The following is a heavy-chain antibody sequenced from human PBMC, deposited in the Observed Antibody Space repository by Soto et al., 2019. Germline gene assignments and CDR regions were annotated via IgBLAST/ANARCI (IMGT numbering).Heavy chain of an antibody. D-gene: IGHD2-2*01. J-gene: IGHJ4*02. V-gene: IGHV3-48*01. CDR3: ARVLPPAGDDY. CDR2: ITSSSNSI. CDR1: GFTFSSYS. Sequence: EVQLVESGGGLVQPGGSLRLSCAASGFTFSSYSMNWVRQAPGKGLEWVSYITSSSNSIYYADSVEGRFTISRDNAKNSLYLQMNSLRAEDTAVYYCARVLPPAGDDYWGQGTLVTVSS.